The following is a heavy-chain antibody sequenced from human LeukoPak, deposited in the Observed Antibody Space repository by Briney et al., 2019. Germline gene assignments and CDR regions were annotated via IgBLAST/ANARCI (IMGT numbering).Heavy chain of an antibody. J-gene: IGHJ6*02. CDR2: ISVYSGNT. CDR3: ARNSSSLYGGDYYSLDV. CDR1: GYTFTSYG. V-gene: IGHV1-18*03. Sequence: ASVKVSCKASGYTFTSYGVTWVRLAPGQGLEWMGWISVYSGNTKYAQKFQGRVTMTTDTSTSTAYLELRSLKSDDMAAYYCARNSSSLYGGDYYSLDVWGLGTTVIVSS. D-gene: IGHD6-13*01.